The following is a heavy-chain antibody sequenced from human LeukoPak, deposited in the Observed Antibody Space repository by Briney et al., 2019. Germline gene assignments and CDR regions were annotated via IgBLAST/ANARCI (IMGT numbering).Heavy chain of an antibody. J-gene: IGHJ4*02. V-gene: IGHV1-24*01. CDR2: FDPEDGET. CDR3: ARGADDYGDYGYGFFAYYFDY. Sequence: ASVKVSCKVSGYTLTELSMHWVRQAPGKGLEWMGGFDPEDGETIYAQKFQGRVTMTEDTSTDTAYMELSSLRSEDTAVYYCARGADDYGDYGYGFFAYYFDYWGQGTLVTVSS. CDR1: GYTLTELS. D-gene: IGHD4-17*01.